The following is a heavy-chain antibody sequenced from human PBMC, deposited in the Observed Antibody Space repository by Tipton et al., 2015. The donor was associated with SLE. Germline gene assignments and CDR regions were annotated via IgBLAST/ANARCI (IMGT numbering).Heavy chain of an antibody. CDR1: GGSISSGSYY. CDR2: IYHSGST. Sequence: TLSLTCTVSGGSISSGSYYWGWIRQPPGKGLEWIGSIYHSGSTYYNPSLKSRVTISVDKSKNQFSLKLSSVTAADTAVYYCARDPGAVTDYWGQGTLVTVSS. V-gene: IGHV4-39*07. D-gene: IGHD3-16*01. CDR3: ARDPGAVTDY. J-gene: IGHJ4*02.